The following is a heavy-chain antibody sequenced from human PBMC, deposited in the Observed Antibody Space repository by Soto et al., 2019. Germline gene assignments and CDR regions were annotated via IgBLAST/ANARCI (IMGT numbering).Heavy chain of an antibody. CDR1: GFTFGGYG. J-gene: IGHJ4*02. CDR3: TRQTDAVQWLVVPTDYNFDY. CDR2: IRCKTNSYAT. V-gene: IGHV3-73*01. D-gene: IGHD6-19*01. Sequence: GGSLRLSCAASGFTFGGYGMHWVRQASGKGLEWVGHIRCKTNSYATAYAESVKGRFTISRDDSMNTAYLQMNSLKTEDTAVYFCTRQTDAVQWLVVPTDYNFDYWGQGTLVTVSS.